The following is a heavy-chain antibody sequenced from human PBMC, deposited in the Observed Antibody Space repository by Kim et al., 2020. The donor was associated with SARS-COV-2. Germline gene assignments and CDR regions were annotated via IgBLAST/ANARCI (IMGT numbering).Heavy chain of an antibody. CDR1: GGSIRSYY. D-gene: IGHD5-12*01. V-gene: IGHV4-59*01. CDR2: IYYSEST. J-gene: IGHJ5*02. CDR3: ARVEMATIEGWRWFDP. Sequence: SETLSLTCTVSGGSIRSYYWSWIRQPPGKGLEWIGYIYYSESTNYNPSLKSRVTISIDTSKNQFSLKLSYVTAADTAVYYCARVEMATIEGWRWFDPWGQGTLVTVSS.